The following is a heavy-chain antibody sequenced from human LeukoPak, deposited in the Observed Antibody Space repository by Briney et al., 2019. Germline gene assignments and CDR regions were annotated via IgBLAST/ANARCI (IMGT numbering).Heavy chain of an antibody. J-gene: IGHJ4*02. CDR2: INPNSGGT. Sequence: APVKVSCKASGYSFTGYYMHWVRQAPGQGLEWMGRINPNSGGTNYAQNFQGRVTMTRDTSISTAYMELSRLRSDDTAVYYCARGHSGYPDYWGQGTLVTVSS. CDR1: GYSFTGYY. CDR3: ARGHSGYPDY. D-gene: IGHD5-12*01. V-gene: IGHV1-2*06.